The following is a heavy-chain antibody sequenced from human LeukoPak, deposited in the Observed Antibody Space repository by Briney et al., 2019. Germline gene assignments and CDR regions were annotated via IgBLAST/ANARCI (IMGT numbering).Heavy chain of an antibody. D-gene: IGHD3-3*01. CDR2: IYYSGST. CDR3: ASLPARYDFWSGYSGGGYYFDY. J-gene: IGHJ4*02. Sequence: PSETLSLTCTVSGGSISSSSYYWGWIRQPPGKGLEWIGSIYYSGSTYYNPSLKSRVTISVDTSKNQFSLKLSSVTAADTAVYYCASLPARYDFWSGYSGGGYYFDYWGQGTLVTVSS. CDR1: GGSISSSSYY. V-gene: IGHV4-39*01.